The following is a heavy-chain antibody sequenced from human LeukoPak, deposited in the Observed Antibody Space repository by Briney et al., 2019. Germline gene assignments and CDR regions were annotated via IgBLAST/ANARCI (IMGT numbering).Heavy chain of an antibody. J-gene: IGHJ4*02. CDR1: GFTFSSYA. CDR3: AKGGEYCSSTSCYRVY. Sequence: GESLRLSCAASGFTFSSYAMSWVRQAPGKGLEWVSAISGSGGSTYYADSVKGRFTISRDNSKNTLYLQMNSLRAEDTAVYYCAKGGEYCSSTSCYRVYWGQGTLVTVSS. CDR2: ISGSGGST. V-gene: IGHV3-23*01. D-gene: IGHD2-2*01.